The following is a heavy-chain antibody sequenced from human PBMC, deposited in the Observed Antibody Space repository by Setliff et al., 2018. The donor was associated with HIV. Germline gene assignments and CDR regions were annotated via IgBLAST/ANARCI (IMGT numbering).Heavy chain of an antibody. CDR3: ARAREGWKPFAFDY. CDR2: FCYTGSS. Sequence: LSLTCTVSGGSINNYCCSWIRQPPGKGLEWIGYFCYTGSSNYNRALKSRVTMSLDRSKSQFSLELNSVTAADTALYYCARAREGWKPFAFDYWGQGTLVTVSS. CDR1: GGSINNYC. J-gene: IGHJ4*02. V-gene: IGHV4-59*01. D-gene: IGHD1-1*01.